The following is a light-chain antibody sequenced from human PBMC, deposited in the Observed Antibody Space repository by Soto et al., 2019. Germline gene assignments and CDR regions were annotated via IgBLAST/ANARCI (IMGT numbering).Light chain of an antibody. J-gene: IGLJ2*01. V-gene: IGLV2-8*01. Sequence: QSALTQPPSASGSPGQSVTISCTGTSSDVGGYNYVSWYQQHPGKAPTLMIYEVSKRPSGVSDRFSGSKSGNTASLTVSGLQAEDEADSYCSSYTGSNKLVFGGGTKVTVL. CDR1: SSDVGGYNY. CDR2: EVS. CDR3: SSYTGSNKLV.